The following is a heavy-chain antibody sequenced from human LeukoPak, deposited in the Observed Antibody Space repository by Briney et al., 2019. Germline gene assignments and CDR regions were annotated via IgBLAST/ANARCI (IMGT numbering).Heavy chain of an antibody. V-gene: IGHV3-7*01. D-gene: IGHD3-3*01. Sequence: GGRSRSFAASGLAFSRDWMSGVRPATGKGREWGGNIKQDGREEYYRDSVKRGVTISRDKSNHSLYLQMNSLRAEDTAVYYCARDRDDFCIHWGQGTLVTLSS. CDR1: GLAFSRDW. CDR3: ARDRDDFCIH. CDR2: IKQDGREE. J-gene: IGHJ4*02.